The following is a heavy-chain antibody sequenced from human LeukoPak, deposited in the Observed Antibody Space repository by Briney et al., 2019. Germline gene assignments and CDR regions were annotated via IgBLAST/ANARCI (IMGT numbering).Heavy chain of an antibody. D-gene: IGHD2-21*02. CDR2: IIPILGIA. V-gene: IGHV1-69*04. J-gene: IGHJ4*02. CDR3: ARDSVLGCGGDCYTHFDY. Sequence: GSSVKVSCKASGGTLNNYAFSWVRQAPGQGLEWMGRIIPILGIANYAQKFQGRVTITADKSTSTAYMELSSLGSEDTAVYYCARDSVLGCGGDCYTHFDYWGQGTLVTVSS. CDR1: GGTLNNYA.